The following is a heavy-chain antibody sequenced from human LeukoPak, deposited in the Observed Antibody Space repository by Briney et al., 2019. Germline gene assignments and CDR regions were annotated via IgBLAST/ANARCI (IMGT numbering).Heavy chain of an antibody. D-gene: IGHD1-26*01. Sequence: SETLSLTCTVSGGSISSYYWSWIRQPPGKGLEWIGYICYSGSTNYNPSLKSRVTISVDTSKNQFSLKLSSVTAADTAVYYCARRQYMGATTGPYYYYYGMDVWGQGTTVTVSS. CDR3: ARRQYMGATTGPYYYYYGMDV. V-gene: IGHV4-59*08. J-gene: IGHJ6*02. CDR1: GGSISSYY. CDR2: ICYSGST.